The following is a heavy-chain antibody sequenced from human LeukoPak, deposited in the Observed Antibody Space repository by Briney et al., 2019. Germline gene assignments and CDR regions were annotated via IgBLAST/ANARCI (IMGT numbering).Heavy chain of an antibody. D-gene: IGHD5-18*01. J-gene: IGHJ4*02. CDR1: GGSISSYY. CDR3: ARNQRGHSYGFDY. Sequence: SETLSLTCTVSGGSISSYYWSWIRQPAGKGREWIGRIYTSGSTNSHPSLKSRVTMSVDTSKNQFSLKLSSVTAADTAVYYCARNQRGHSYGFDYWGQGTLVTVSS. CDR2: IYTSGST. V-gene: IGHV4-4*07.